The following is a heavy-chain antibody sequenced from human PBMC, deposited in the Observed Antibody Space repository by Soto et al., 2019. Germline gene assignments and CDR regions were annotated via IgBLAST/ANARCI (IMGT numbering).Heavy chain of an antibody. J-gene: IGHJ4*02. CDR3: ARRYSYGHFDY. CDR2: ISYSGST. Sequence: SETLSLTCTVSGGSISSYYWSWIRQPPGKGLEWIGYISYSGSTNYNSSLKSRVTISVDTSKNQFSLKLSSVTAADTAVYYCARRYSYGHFDYWGQGTLVTVSS. V-gene: IGHV4-59*08. D-gene: IGHD5-18*01. CDR1: GGSISSYY.